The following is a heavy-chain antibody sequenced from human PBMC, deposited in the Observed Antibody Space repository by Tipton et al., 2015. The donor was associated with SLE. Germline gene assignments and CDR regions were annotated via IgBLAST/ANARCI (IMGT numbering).Heavy chain of an antibody. Sequence: TLSLTCPVSGGSISSHYWSWIRRPPGKAREWIAYFNYSGSTNYNPSLKSRVTMSVDTSKNQFSLKLSSVTAADTAVYYCARRRGSSWYEDYFDYWGQGTLVTVSS. CDR3: ARRRGSSWYEDYFDY. D-gene: IGHD6-13*01. J-gene: IGHJ4*02. CDR1: GGSISSHY. V-gene: IGHV4-59*11. CDR2: FNYSGST.